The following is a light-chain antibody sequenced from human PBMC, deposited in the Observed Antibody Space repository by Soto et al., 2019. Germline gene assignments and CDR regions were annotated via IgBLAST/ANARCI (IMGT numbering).Light chain of an antibody. Sequence: QSVLTQPASVSGYPGQSITISCTGTSSDVGGYNYVSWYQQHPGKAPKFMIYDVSNRPSGVSNRFSGSKSGNTASLTISGLQAEDEADYYCCSYTTSNTRQIVFGTGTKLTVL. CDR1: SSDVGGYNY. CDR3: CSYTTSNTRQIV. V-gene: IGLV2-14*01. J-gene: IGLJ1*01. CDR2: DVS.